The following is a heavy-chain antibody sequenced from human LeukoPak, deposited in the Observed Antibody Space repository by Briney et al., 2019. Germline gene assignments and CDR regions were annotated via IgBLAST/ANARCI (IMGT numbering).Heavy chain of an antibody. CDR1: GGSVSSGSYY. J-gene: IGHJ5*02. CDR2: IYYSGST. Sequence: PSETLSLTCTVSGGSVSSGSYYWSWIRQPPGKGLEWIGYIYYSGSTNYHPSLKSRVTISVDTSKNQFSLKLSSVTAADTAVYYCARQAYYYDSSGYYLNAWGQGTLVTVSS. CDR3: ARQAYYYDSSGYYLNA. D-gene: IGHD3-22*01. V-gene: IGHV4-61*01.